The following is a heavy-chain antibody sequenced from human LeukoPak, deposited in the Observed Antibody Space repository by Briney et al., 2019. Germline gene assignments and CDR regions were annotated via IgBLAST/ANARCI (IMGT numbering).Heavy chain of an antibody. Sequence: KPGGSLRLSCAASGFTFSSYSMNWVRQAPGKGLEWVSSISSSSSYIYYADSVKGRFTISRDNAKNSLYLQMNSLRVEDTAVYYCARNTYYYDSSGYESVPPYYWGQGTLVTVSS. CDR1: GFTFSSYS. CDR3: ARNTYYYDSSGYESVPPYY. CDR2: ISSSSSYI. D-gene: IGHD3-22*01. J-gene: IGHJ4*02. V-gene: IGHV3-21*01.